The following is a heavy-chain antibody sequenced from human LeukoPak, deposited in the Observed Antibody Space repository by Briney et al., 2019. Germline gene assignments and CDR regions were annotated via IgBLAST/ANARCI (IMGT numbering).Heavy chain of an antibody. Sequence: SETLSLTCTVSGVSISSYYWSWLRQPPGKGLEGIGYIYYSGSTNYNPSLKSRVTISVDTSKNQFSLKLSSVTAADTAVYYCARLRYSGSYSGYYYYYGMDVWGQGTTVTVSS. CDR2: IYYSGST. D-gene: IGHD1-26*01. CDR1: GVSISSYY. V-gene: IGHV4-59*08. CDR3: ARLRYSGSYSGYYYYYGMDV. J-gene: IGHJ6*02.